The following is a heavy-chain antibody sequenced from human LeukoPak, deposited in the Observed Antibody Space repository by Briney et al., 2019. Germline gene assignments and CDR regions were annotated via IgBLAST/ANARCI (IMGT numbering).Heavy chain of an antibody. J-gene: IGHJ4*02. V-gene: IGHV3-23*01. CDR3: ATTLEGYDILTGYYNVGFDY. CDR2: ISGSGGST. CDR1: GFTFSSYA. D-gene: IGHD3-9*01. Sequence: PGGSLRLPCAASGFTFSSYAMSWVRQAPGKGLEWVSAISGSGGSTYYADSVKGRFTISRDNSKNTLYLQMNSLRAEDTAVYYCATTLEGYDILTGYYNVGFDYWGQGTLVTVSS.